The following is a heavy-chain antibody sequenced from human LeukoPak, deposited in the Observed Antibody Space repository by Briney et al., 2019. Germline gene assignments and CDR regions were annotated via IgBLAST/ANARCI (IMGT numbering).Heavy chain of an antibody. CDR3: ASSFVVVPAAPGLGVYDAFDI. D-gene: IGHD2-2*01. J-gene: IGHJ3*02. CDR1: GGSISSGSYY. CDR2: IYTSGST. Sequence: SETLSLTCTVSGGSISSGSYYWSWIRQPAGKGLEWIGRIYTSGSTNYNPSLKSRVTISVDTPKNQFSLKLSSVTAADTAVYYCASSFVVVPAAPGLGVYDAFDIWGQGTMVTVSS. V-gene: IGHV4-61*02.